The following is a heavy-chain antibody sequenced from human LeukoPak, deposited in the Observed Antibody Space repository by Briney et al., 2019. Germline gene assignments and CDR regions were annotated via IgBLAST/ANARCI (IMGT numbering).Heavy chain of an antibody. V-gene: IGHV5-51*01. D-gene: IGHD3-10*01. J-gene: IGHJ4*02. Sequence: GESLKISCKGSGYSFTSYWIGWVRQMPGKGLEWMGIIFPGDSDTRYSPSFQGQVTISADKSISTAYLQWSSLKASDTAMYYCARYSGSGSYYNRAFDYWGQGTLVTVSS. CDR2: IFPGDSDT. CDR3: ARYSGSGSYYNRAFDY. CDR1: GYSFTSYW.